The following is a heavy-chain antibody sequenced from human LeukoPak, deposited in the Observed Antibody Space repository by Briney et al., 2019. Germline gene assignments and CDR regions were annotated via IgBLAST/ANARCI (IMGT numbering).Heavy chain of an antibody. CDR2: ISSSGSTI. Sequence: GGSLRLSCAASGFTFSSYETNWVRQAPGKGLEWVSYISSSGSTIYYADSVKGRFTISRDNSKSTLSLQMNSLRAEDTAVYYCARDRSAVVFGVVRRNKVGTLDVWGKGTTVIVSS. CDR1: GFTFSSYE. J-gene: IGHJ6*04. V-gene: IGHV3-48*03. D-gene: IGHD3-3*01. CDR3: ARDRSAVVFGVVRRNKVGTLDV.